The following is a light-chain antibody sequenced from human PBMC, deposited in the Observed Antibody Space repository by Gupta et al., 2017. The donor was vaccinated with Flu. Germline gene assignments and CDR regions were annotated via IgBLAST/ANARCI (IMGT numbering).Light chain of an antibody. V-gene: IGKV2-28*01. Sequence: DIVMTQSPLSLTDTPGEPASISCKSSQSLLHSNGNTYLDWYLQKPGQPPQVLIYLVSNRASGVPDRFSGSGSGTYFTLKISRVEAEDVGVYYCMQALQIRTFGQGTKLEIK. CDR1: QSLLHSNGNTY. J-gene: IGKJ1*01. CDR3: MQALQIRT. CDR2: LVS.